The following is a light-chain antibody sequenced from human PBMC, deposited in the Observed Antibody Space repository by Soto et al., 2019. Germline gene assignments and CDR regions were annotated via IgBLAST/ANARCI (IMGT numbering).Light chain of an antibody. CDR1: SSHIGSNT. V-gene: IGLV1-44*01. J-gene: IGLJ1*01. CDR2: SNN. Sequence: QSVLTQPPSASGTPGQRVIISCSGSSSHIGSNTVNWYQQLPGTAPKLLIYSNNQRPSGVPDRFSGSKSGTSASLAISGLQPEDEADYYCAAWDDGLNGRYVFGTGTKVTVL. CDR3: AAWDDGLNGRYV.